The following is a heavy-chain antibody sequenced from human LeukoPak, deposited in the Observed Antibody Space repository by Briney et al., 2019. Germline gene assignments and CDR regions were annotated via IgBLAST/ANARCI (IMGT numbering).Heavy chain of an antibody. Sequence: GASVKVSCKASGYTFTSYGISWVRQAPGQGLEWMGWISGYNGNTNYAQKLQGRVTMTTDPSTSTAYMELSSLRSEDTAVYYCARESYGEEDNWGQGTLVTVSS. J-gene: IGHJ4*02. V-gene: IGHV1-18*01. CDR2: ISGYNGNT. CDR1: GYTFTSYG. D-gene: IGHD4-17*01. CDR3: ARESYGEEDN.